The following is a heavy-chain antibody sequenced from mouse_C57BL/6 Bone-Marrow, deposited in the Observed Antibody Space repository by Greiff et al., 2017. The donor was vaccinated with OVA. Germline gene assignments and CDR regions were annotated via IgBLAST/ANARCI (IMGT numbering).Heavy chain of an antibody. Sequence: EVQGVESGGGLVQPGGSLSLSCAASGFTFTDYYMSWVRQPPGKALEWLGFIRNKANGYTTEYSASVTGRFTISRDNSQSILYLQMNALRAEDSATYYCARSSLLMAYWGQGTLVTVSA. CDR3: ARSSLLMAY. V-gene: IGHV7-3*01. D-gene: IGHD2-10*01. CDR1: GFTFTDYY. J-gene: IGHJ3*01. CDR2: IRNKANGYTT.